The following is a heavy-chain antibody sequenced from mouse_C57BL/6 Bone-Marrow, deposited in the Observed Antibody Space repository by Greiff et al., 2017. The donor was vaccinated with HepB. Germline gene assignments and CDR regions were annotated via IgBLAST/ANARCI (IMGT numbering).Heavy chain of an antibody. V-gene: IGHV1-50*01. CDR1: GYTFTSYW. CDR2: IDPSDSYT. Sequence: VQLQQPGAELVKPGASVKLSCKASGYTFTSYWMQWVKQRPGQGLEWIGEIDPSDSYTNYNQKFKGKATLTVDTSSSTAYMQLSSLTSEDSAVYYCARGYYGSFAYWGQGTLVTVSA. CDR3: ARGYYGSFAY. D-gene: IGHD1-1*01. J-gene: IGHJ3*01.